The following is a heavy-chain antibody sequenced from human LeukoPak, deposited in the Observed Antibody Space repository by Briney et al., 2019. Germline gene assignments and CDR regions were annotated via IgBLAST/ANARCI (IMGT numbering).Heavy chain of an antibody. D-gene: IGHD6-13*01. CDR3: AKGAQQLVYWVDY. CDR1: GVTLNNYA. J-gene: IGHJ4*02. Sequence: PGGSLRLSCAASGVTLNNYAMSWVRQAPGKGLERVSVISGSGGSTYYADSVKGRFTISRDNSKNTLYLQMNSLRAEDTAVYYCAKGAQQLVYWVDYWGQGTLVTVSS. V-gene: IGHV3-23*01. CDR2: ISGSGGST.